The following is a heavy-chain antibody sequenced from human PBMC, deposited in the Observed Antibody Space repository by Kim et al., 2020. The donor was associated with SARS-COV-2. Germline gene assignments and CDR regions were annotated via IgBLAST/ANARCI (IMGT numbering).Heavy chain of an antibody. CDR3: SCLAAVAPFDY. CDR2: IYSSCTG. CDR1: GFTFSSNY. J-gene: IGHJ4*02. Sequence: GGSLRLSCAASGFTFSSNYMSWVRQAPGKGLEGVSGIYSSCTGGYTDYAAARYGISTLYSNDTQYTLLNRLSSLKTADTDVSCLAAVAPFDYYSKGSLFT. V-gene: IGHV3-53*04. D-gene: IGHD6-13*01.